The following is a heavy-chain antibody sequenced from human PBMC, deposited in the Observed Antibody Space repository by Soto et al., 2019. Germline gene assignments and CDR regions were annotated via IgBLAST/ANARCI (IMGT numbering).Heavy chain of an antibody. Sequence: QVQLVQSGAEVKKPGSSVKVSCKASGGTFSSYTISWVRQAPGQGLEWVGRIIPILGIANYAQKFQGRVTITADKSTSTAYMELSSLRSEDTAVYYCARDHEYQLLEAEVGWFGPWGQGTLVTVSP. CDR1: GGTFSSYT. CDR3: ARDHEYQLLEAEVGWFGP. CDR2: IIPILGIA. V-gene: IGHV1-69*08. D-gene: IGHD2-2*01. J-gene: IGHJ5*02.